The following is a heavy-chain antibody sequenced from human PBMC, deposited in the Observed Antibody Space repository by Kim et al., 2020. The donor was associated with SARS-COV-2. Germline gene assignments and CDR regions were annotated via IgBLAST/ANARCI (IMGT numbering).Heavy chain of an antibody. CDR1: GGTFSSYA. J-gene: IGHJ6*03. Sequence: SVKVSCKASGGTFSSYAISWVRQAPGQGLEWMGRIIPILGIANYAQKFQGRITITADKSTSTAYMELSSLRSEDTAVYYCARVRREAPYNWNGTYYYYYMDVWGKGTTVTVSS. CDR3: ARVRREAPYNWNGTYYYYYMDV. V-gene: IGHV1-69*04. D-gene: IGHD1-1*01. CDR2: IIPILGIA.